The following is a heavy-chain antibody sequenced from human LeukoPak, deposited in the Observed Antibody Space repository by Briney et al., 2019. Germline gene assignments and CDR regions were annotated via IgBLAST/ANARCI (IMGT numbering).Heavy chain of an antibody. V-gene: IGHV1-69*13. CDR1: GGTFSSYA. D-gene: IGHD3-22*01. Sequence: AASVKVSCTASGGTFSSYAISWVRQAPGQGLEWMGGIIPIFGTANYAQKFQGRVTITADESTSTAYMELSSLRSEDTAVYYCARGYYDSSGYYWTPSYFDYWGQGTLVTVSS. J-gene: IGHJ4*02. CDR2: IIPIFGTA. CDR3: ARGYYDSSGYYWTPSYFDY.